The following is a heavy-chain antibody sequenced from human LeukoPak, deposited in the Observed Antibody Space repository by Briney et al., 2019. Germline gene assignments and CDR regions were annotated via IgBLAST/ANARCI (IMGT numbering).Heavy chain of an antibody. J-gene: IGHJ1*01. Sequence: PSETLSLTCAVYGGSFSGYYWSWIRQPPGKGLEWIGEINHSGSTNYNPSLKSRVSISLDTSKNQFSLKLSSVTAADTAVYYCARAISGSYRRGGFFQYWGQGTLVTVSS. CDR1: GGSFSGYY. CDR2: INHSGST. D-gene: IGHD1-26*01. CDR3: ARAISGSYRRGGFFQY. V-gene: IGHV4-34*01.